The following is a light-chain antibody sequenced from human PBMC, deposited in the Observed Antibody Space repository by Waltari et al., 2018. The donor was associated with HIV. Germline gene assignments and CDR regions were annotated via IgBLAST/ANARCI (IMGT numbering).Light chain of an antibody. CDR2: WAS. J-gene: IGKJ2*01. Sequence: DIVMTQSPESLAVSLGERATINSKSSQSIFYKSNNKNYLAWYQRKPGQSPKLLISWASNREFGVPDRFSGSGSGTDFTLTINNLQAEDVAVYYCQQFYRTPYTFGQGTRLEFK. CDR3: QQFYRTPYT. V-gene: IGKV4-1*01. CDR1: QSIFYKSNNKNY.